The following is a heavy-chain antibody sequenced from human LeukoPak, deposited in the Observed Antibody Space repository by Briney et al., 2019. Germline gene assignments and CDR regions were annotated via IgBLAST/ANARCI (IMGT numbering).Heavy chain of an antibody. J-gene: IGHJ4*02. CDR1: GFTFSSYW. CDR2: IKQDGSEK. CDR3: ARVVGGYYDSSGFN. D-gene: IGHD3-22*01. Sequence: GGSLRLSCAASGFTFSSYWMSWVRQAPGKGLEGVANIKQDGSEKYYVDSVKGRFTISRDNAKNSLYLQMNSLRAEDTAVYYCARVVGGYYDSSGFNWGQGTLVTVSS. V-gene: IGHV3-7*01.